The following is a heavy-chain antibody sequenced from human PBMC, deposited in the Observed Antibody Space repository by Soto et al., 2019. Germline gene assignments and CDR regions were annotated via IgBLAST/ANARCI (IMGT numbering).Heavy chain of an antibody. CDR1: GYTFTSYD. V-gene: IGHV1-8*01. CDR2: MNPNSANT. CDR3: GREGVRGMDA. Sequence: QVQLVQSGAEVKKPGASVKVSCKASGYTFTSYDINWVRQATGQGLEWMGWMNPNSANTGYAQKFQGRVTMTRNTSISPAYIELSSLGSEETGVYYCGREGVRGMDAWGQWTTVSVPS. D-gene: IGHD3-16*01. J-gene: IGHJ6*02.